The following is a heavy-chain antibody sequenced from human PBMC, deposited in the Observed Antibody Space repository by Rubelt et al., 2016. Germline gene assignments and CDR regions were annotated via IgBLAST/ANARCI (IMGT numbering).Heavy chain of an antibody. Sequence: GKGLEWVSYISNSGSTKYYADSVKGRFTISRDNAKNSLYLQMNSLRVEDTAVYYCARDSKVVGEEFDYWGQGTLVTVSS. CDR2: ISNSGSTK. CDR3: ARDSKVVGEEFDY. J-gene: IGHJ4*02. V-gene: IGHV3-48*03. D-gene: IGHD2-2*01.